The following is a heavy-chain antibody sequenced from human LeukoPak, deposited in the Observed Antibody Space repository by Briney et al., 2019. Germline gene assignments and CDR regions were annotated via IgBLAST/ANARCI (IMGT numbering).Heavy chain of an antibody. D-gene: IGHD6-13*01. CDR1: GDSFTIND. Sequence: ASVKVSCKASGDSFTINDINWMRQATGQGLEWMGWMNPNSGNTGYAQKFQGRVTMTRNTSISTAYMELTDLRSEDAAVYYCARVTAGGTWTFDIWGQGTTVTVSS. CDR3: ARVTAGGTWTFDI. J-gene: IGHJ3*02. CDR2: MNPNSGNT. V-gene: IGHV1-8*01.